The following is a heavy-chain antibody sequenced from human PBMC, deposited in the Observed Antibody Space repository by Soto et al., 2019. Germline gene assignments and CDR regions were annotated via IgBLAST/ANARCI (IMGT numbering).Heavy chain of an antibody. CDR3: ATHTRDGYNDEYYFDY. CDR1: GFTFSGSA. CDR2: IRSKANSYAT. J-gene: IGHJ4*02. Sequence: GGSLRLSCAASGFTFSGSAVLWVRQTSGKGLEWVGRIRSKANSYATEYPASVKGRFTISRDDSKNTAYLQMNSLKAEDTAVYYCATHTRDGYNDEYYFDYWGRGTLVTVS. D-gene: IGHD2-21*01. V-gene: IGHV3-73*01.